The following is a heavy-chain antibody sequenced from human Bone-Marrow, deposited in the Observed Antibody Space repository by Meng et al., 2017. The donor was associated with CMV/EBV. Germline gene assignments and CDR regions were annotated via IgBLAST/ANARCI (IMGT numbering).Heavy chain of an antibody. V-gene: IGHV1-2*02. CDR3: ARSLDYDSSGSYY. D-gene: IGHD3-22*01. CDR2: INPNSGGT. J-gene: IGHJ4*02. Sequence: KASGYTFTGYYMHWVRQDPGQGLEWMGWINPNSGGTNYAQKFQGRVTMTRDTSISTAYMELSRLRSDDAAVYYCARSLDYDSSGSYYWGQGTLVTVSS. CDR1: GYTFTGYY.